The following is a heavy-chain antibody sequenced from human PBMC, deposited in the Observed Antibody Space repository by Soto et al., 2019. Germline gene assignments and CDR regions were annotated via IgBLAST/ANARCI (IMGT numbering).Heavy chain of an antibody. V-gene: IGHV3-23*01. CDR2: ISGSGHNT. J-gene: IGHJ6*02. D-gene: IGHD3-3*01. CDR1: GFSFIDFS. Sequence: PGGSLRLSCAASGFSFIDFSMSWVRQAPGKGLEWVSAISGSGHNTYYTESVKGRFTISRDNSKNTLSLQVKSLRAEDTAVYFCVIWAYRAYDFPRASGYYCINGVDDWGQGTTVTVSS. CDR3: VIWAYRAYDFPRASGYYCINGVDD.